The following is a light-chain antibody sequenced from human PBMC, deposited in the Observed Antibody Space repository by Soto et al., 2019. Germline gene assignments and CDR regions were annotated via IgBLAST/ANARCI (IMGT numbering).Light chain of an antibody. Sequence: QSVLTQPASVSGSPGQSITISCTGTSSDVGGYNYVSWYQQHPGKAPKLLIYDVSNRPSVVSNRFSGSKSGNTASLTISGLQAEDEADYYCNSYTSSRNKVFGGGTKLTVL. CDR2: DVS. J-gene: IGLJ3*02. CDR3: NSYTSSRNKV. V-gene: IGLV2-14*01. CDR1: SSDVGGYNY.